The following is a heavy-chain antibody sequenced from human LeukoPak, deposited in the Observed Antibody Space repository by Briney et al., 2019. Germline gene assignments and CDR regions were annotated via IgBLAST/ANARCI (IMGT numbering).Heavy chain of an antibody. V-gene: IGHV4-59*01. CDR3: ARHGFSDSGSYYWFDP. Sequence: SETLSLTCSVSGGSITSYYWSWIRQPPGKGLEWIGYIYYSGSTNYNPSLKSRVTIAVDTSKNQFSLKLSSVTAADTAVYYCARHGFSDSGSYYWFDPWGQGTLVTVSS. CDR1: GGSITSYY. CDR2: IYYSGST. D-gene: IGHD1-26*01. J-gene: IGHJ5*02.